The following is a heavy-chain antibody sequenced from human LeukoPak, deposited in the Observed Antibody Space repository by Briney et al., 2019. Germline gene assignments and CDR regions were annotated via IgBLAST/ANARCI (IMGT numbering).Heavy chain of an antibody. J-gene: IGHJ4*02. CDR1: GFTLSSYS. CDR2: ISSSSSYI. D-gene: IGHD3-22*01. Sequence: GGSLRLSCAASGFTLSSYSMNWVRQAPGKGLEWVSSISSSSSYIYYADSVKGRFTISRDNAKNSLYLQMNSLRAEDTAVYYCARDSSGYLPFDYWGQGTLVTVSS. CDR3: ARDSSGYLPFDY. V-gene: IGHV3-21*01.